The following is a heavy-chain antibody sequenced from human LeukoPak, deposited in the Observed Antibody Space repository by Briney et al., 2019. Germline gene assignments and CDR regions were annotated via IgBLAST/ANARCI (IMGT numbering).Heavy chain of an antibody. J-gene: IGHJ4*02. D-gene: IGHD6-19*01. CDR2: ISWNSGSI. Sequence: PGRSLRLSCASSVFTFDDYAMHWVRQAPAKGLEWVSGISWNSGSIGYADFVKGRFNICRDNAKNSLYLKMNSLRAEDTALYYCAKSGHSSGWTDYFDYWGQGTLATVSS. CDR3: AKSGHSSGWTDYFDY. V-gene: IGHV3-9*01. CDR1: VFTFDDYA.